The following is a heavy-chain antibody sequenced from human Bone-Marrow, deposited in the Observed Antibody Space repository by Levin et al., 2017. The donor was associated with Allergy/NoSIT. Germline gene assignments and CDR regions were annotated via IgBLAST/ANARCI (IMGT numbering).Heavy chain of an antibody. J-gene: IGHJ4*02. CDR3: ARESVSWHNTADH. CDR1: GGTFTSYA. CDR2: IIPIFGTT. D-gene: IGHD2-21*01. Sequence: PAASVKVSCKASGGTFTSYAISWVRQAPGQGPEWMGGIIPIFGTTNYAQKFQGRVTITADEPTSTASMDLSSLRSEDTAVYYCARESVSWHNTADHWGQGTRVTVSS. V-gene: IGHV1-69*13.